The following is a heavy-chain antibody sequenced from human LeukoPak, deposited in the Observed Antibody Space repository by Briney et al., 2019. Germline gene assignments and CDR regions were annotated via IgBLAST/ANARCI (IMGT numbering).Heavy chain of an antibody. D-gene: IGHD3-10*01. Sequence: PSETLSLTCTVSGGSISSYYWSWIRQPAGTALEWIGRIYTSGTITYNPSLKSRVTMSVDTSKNRFSRKLSSVTAADTAVYYCARRIRLLWFGEVFDYWGQGTLVTVSS. J-gene: IGHJ4*02. CDR3: ARRIRLLWFGEVFDY. CDR1: GGSISSYY. V-gene: IGHV4-4*07. CDR2: IYTSGTI.